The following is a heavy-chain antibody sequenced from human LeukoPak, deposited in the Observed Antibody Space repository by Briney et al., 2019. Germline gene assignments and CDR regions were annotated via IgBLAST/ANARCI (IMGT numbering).Heavy chain of an antibody. D-gene: IGHD6-6*01. V-gene: IGHV3-74*01. CDR3: ARDRLYGMDV. Sequence: GGSLRLSCAASGFTFSSYWMHWVRQVPGKGLVWVSHINCDGSSTSYADSVKGRFTISRDNAKNTLYLQMNSLRAEDTAVYYCARDRLYGMDVWGQGTTVTVSS. CDR2: INCDGSST. J-gene: IGHJ6*02. CDR1: GFTFSSYW.